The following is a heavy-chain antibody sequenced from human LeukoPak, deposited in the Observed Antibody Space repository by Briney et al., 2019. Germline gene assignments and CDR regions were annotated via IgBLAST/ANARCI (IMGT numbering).Heavy chain of an antibody. CDR2: ISKDGSDK. J-gene: IGHJ6*02. D-gene: IGHD3-22*01. Sequence: PGGSLRLSCAASGFTFSDYAMHWVRQAPGKGLEWVAVISKDGSDKYYPGSVRGRFTISRDNSKNTIYLQMNSLRAEDTAVYYCARDRYYYDSSGYYWSPTYYYYGMDVWGQGTTVTVSS. CDR1: GFTFSDYA. V-gene: IGHV3-30-3*01. CDR3: ARDRYYYDSSGYYWSPTYYYYGMDV.